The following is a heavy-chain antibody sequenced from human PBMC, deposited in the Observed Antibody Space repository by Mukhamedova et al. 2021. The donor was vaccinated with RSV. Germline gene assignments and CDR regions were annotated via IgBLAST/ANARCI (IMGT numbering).Heavy chain of an antibody. V-gene: IGHV1-69-2*01. CDR2: LDPDDGET. Sequence: MGLLDPDDGETVYAAKFQGRVTFTADTSTDTAYMELSSLRSEDTAVYYCASQATFTSSDAFDIWVQGTLVTVSS. J-gene: IGHJ3*02. CDR3: ASQATFTSSDAFDI.